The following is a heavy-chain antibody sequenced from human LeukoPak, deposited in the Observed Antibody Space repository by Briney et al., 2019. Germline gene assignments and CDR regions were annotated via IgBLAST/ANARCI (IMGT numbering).Heavy chain of an antibody. CDR2: INPNSGDT. J-gene: IGHJ4*02. D-gene: IGHD2-2*01. V-gene: IGHV1-2*02. CDR1: GYTFTY. Sequence: ASVKVSCTTSGYTFTYMHWVRQAPGQGLEWMGWINPNSGDTDYAQNFQGRVTMTRDTSISTAYMELSRLRSDDTAVYYCAPVRGGDYFDYWGQGTLVTVSS. CDR3: APVRGGDYFDY.